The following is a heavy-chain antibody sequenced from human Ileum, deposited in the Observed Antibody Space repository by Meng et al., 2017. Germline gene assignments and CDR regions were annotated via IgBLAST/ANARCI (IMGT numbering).Heavy chain of an antibody. CDR1: GYIFTIYR. Sequence: VQLVLCGSRVTKSGASVKLSFKASGYIFTIYRIGWVRQAPGQGLNWMGWIRANSGNTKYAQKLQRRVTMTTDTSTSTAYMDLRILRSDDTAVYYCARDTVGTTLGDYWGQGTLVTVSS. CDR3: ARDTVGTTLGDY. CDR2: IRANSGNT. D-gene: IGHD4-23*01. V-gene: IGHV1-18*01. J-gene: IGHJ4*02.